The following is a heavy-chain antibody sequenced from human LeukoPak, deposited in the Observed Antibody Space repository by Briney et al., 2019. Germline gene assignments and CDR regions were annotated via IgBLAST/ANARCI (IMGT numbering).Heavy chain of an antibody. CDR3: ARGGGSGSYYEFDY. D-gene: IGHD3-10*01. CDR1: GGSISSGGSY. J-gene: IGHJ4*02. CDR2: IYYSGST. V-gene: IGHV4-31*03. Sequence: SETLSLTCTVSGGSISSGGSYWSWIRQHPGKGLEWIGYIYYSGSTYYNPSLKSRVTISVDTSKNQFSLKLSSVTAADTAVYYCARGGGSGSYYEFDYWGQGTLVTVSS.